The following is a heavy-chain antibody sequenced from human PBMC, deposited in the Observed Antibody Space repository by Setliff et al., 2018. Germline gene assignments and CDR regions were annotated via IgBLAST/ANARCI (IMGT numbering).Heavy chain of an antibody. CDR1: GFIFSSYG. J-gene: IGHJ6*03. Sequence: GGSLRLSCAASGFIFSSYGMHWVRQAPGKGPEWVAFTRYDGSSKYHADSVKGRFTISRDNSRNTLYLQMNSLRSEDTAVYYCARDRIGPFLSYMDGWGKGTAVTVSS. CDR2: TRYDGSSK. CDR3: ARDRIGPFLSYMDG. D-gene: IGHD3-3*02. V-gene: IGHV3-30*02.